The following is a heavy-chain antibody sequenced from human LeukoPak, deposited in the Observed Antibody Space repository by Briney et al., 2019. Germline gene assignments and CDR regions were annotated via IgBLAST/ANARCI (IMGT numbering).Heavy chain of an antibody. CDR1: GFTVRNYG. Sequence: GGSLRLSCAVSGFTVRNYGMHGVRQATGKGLEWVSFIWSDGNNRFYADSVKGRFTISRDNSKNMLYLQMDSLRPDDTALYYCAKDPGASVSGFHMGVWGNGTTVIVSS. V-gene: IGHV3-30*02. J-gene: IGHJ6*03. CDR3: AKDPGASVSGFHMGV. D-gene: IGHD2-8*02. CDR2: IWSDGNNR.